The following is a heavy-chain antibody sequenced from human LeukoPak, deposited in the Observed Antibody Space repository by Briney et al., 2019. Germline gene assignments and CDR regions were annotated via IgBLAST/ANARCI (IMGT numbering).Heavy chain of an antibody. CDR2: IIPIFGTA. Sequence: SVKVSCKASGGTFSSYAISWVRQAPGQGLEWMGGIIPIFGTANYAQEFQGRVTITADESTSTAYMELSSLRSEDTAVYYCAREGPLEWSTTYYFDYWGQGTLVTVSS. V-gene: IGHV1-69*13. J-gene: IGHJ4*02. D-gene: IGHD3-3*01. CDR3: AREGPLEWSTTYYFDY. CDR1: GGTFSSYA.